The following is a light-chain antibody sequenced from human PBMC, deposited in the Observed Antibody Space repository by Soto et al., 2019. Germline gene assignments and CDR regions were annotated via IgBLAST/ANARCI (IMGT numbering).Light chain of an antibody. Sequence: EIVLTQSPGTLSLSPGETATLSCRASQTVGTNFLAWYQQKPGQAPRLLIYGASKRAIGLPARFSGSGSGTEFTLTITSLQSEDFAVYYCQQRDYWQVTFGQGTRLEIK. V-gene: IGKV3D-20*02. CDR3: QQRDYWQVT. CDR2: GAS. CDR1: QTVGTNF. J-gene: IGKJ5*01.